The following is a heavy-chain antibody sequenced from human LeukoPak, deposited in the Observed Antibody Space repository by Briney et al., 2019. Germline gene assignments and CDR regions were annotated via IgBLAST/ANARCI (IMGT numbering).Heavy chain of an antibody. CDR2: ISSSGSTI. CDR1: GFTFSDYY. D-gene: IGHD3-22*01. J-gene: IGHJ4*02. V-gene: IGHV3-11*01. Sequence: KTGGSLRLSCAASGFTFSDYYMSWIRQAPGKGLEWVSYISSSGSTIYYADSAKGRFTISRDNAKNSLYLQMNSLRAEDTAVYYCARDLGYDSSGVFGYWGQGTLVTVSS. CDR3: ARDLGYDSSGVFGY.